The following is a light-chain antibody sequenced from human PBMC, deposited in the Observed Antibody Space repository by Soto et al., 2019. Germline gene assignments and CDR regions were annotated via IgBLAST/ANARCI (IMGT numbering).Light chain of an antibody. CDR2: EGS. J-gene: IGLJ3*02. CDR3: SSYAGGSSMV. V-gene: IGLV2-23*01. Sequence: QSALTQPASVSGSPGQSITISCTGTTSNVGTYKFVSWYQYHPGKAPKLLIYEGSKRPSGVSSRFSGSKSGNTASLTISGLQADDDGDYYCSSYAGGSSMVFGGGTKLTVL. CDR1: TSNVGTYKF.